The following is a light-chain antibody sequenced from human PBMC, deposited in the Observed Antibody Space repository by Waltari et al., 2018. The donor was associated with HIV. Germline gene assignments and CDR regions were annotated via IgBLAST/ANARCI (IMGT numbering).Light chain of an antibody. J-gene: IGLJ3*02. CDR2: EVT. V-gene: IGLV2-14*01. CDR1: NSALGGYYS. Sequence: QSALTQPASVSGSPGQSLTISCPGTNSALGGYYSVPWYQQHPGRAPKLLIYEVTHRPSGISYRFSGSKSGNTASMTISGLQAEDEADYYCSSYTTTSTILFGGGTKVTVL. CDR3: SSYTTTSTIL.